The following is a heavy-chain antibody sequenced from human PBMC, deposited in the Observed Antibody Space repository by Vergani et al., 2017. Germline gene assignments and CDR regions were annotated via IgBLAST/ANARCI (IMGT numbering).Heavy chain of an antibody. Sequence: EVQLVESGGGLVQPGRSLRLSCTASGFTFGDYAMRWFRQAPGKGLEWVGFIRSKAYGGTTEYAASVKGRFTILRDDSKSIAYLQMNSLKTEDTAVYYCTRDRRNYYYYYYMNGWSKGTTVTVSS. CDR2: IRSKAYGGTT. CDR1: GFTFGDYA. V-gene: IGHV3-49*03. CDR3: TRDRRNYYYYYYMNG. J-gene: IGHJ6*03.